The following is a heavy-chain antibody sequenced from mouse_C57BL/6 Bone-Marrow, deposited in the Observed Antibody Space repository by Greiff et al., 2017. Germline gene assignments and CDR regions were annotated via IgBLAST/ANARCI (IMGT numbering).Heavy chain of an antibody. CDR3: ARWGPHYPYWYFDV. J-gene: IGHJ1*03. CDR1: GVDFSRYW. CDR2: INPDSSTI. V-gene: IGHV4-1*01. Sequence: GPSFNSPGAAEGVDFSRYWMSWVRRAPGKGLEWIGEINPDSSTINYAPSLKDKFIISRDNAKNTLYLQMNKVRSEDTALYYCARWGPHYPYWYFDVWGTGTTVTVSS. D-gene: IGHD1-2*01.